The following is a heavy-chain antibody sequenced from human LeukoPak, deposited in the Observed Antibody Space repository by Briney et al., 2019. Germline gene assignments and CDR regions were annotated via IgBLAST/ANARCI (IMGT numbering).Heavy chain of an antibody. CDR3: ARETSGSGWYFDLFDY. Sequence: GGSLRLSCAASGFTFSSYAMSWVRQAPGKGLEWVSAISGSGGSTYYADSVKGRFTISRDNSKNTLYLQMNSLRAEDTAVYYCARETSGSGWYFDLFDYWGQGTLVTVSS. J-gene: IGHJ4*02. D-gene: IGHD6-19*01. CDR2: ISGSGGST. CDR1: GFTFSSYA. V-gene: IGHV3-23*01.